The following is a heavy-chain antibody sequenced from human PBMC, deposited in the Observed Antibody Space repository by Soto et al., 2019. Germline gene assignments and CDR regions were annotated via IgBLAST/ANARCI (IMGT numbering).Heavy chain of an antibody. Sequence: GASVKVSCKASGYSFTNNDVSWVRQATGQGLEWMGWMNPGSGDTGYAQKFQGRVTMTRDISIATAYMELSSLRADDTAIYYCARMETFDSLHWFEARGQGALVTGSA. D-gene: IGHD3-16*01. CDR3: ARMETFDSLHWFEA. J-gene: IGHJ5*02. CDR2: MNPGSGDT. V-gene: IGHV1-8*01. CDR1: GYSFTNND.